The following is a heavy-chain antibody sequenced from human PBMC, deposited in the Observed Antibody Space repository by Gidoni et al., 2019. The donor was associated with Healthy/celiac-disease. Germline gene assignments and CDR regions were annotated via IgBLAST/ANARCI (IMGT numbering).Heavy chain of an antibody. D-gene: IGHD3-10*01. V-gene: IGHV3-23*01. Sequence: EVHLLESGGGLVQPGGSLRLSCAASGFTFSNYAMSWVRQAPGKGLEWVSAISGSGGSTFYADSVKGRFTISRDNSKNTLYLQMNSLRAEDTAVYYCAKQSTGSGSYRWFDPWGQGTLATVSS. J-gene: IGHJ5*02. CDR1: GFTFSNYA. CDR3: AKQSTGSGSYRWFDP. CDR2: ISGSGGST.